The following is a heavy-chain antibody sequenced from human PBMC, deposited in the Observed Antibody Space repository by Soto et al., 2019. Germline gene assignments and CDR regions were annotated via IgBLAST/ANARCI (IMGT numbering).Heavy chain of an antibody. CDR1: GFTFSSYA. V-gene: IGHV3-30-3*01. CDR2: ISYDGGNK. J-gene: IGHJ5*02. Sequence: QVQLVESGGGVVQPGRSLRLSCAASGFTFSSYAMHWVRQAPGKGLEWVAVISYDGGNKYYADSVKGRFTISRDNSKNTLYLQMNSLRAEDTAVYYCARDRVPEFDPWGQGTLVTVSS. CDR3: ARDRVPEFDP.